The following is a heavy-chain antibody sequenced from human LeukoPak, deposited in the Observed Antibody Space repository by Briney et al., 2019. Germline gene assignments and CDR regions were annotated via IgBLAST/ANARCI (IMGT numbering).Heavy chain of an antibody. V-gene: IGHV3-11*04. J-gene: IGHJ4*02. CDR3: AREKLVYGSGAFDY. D-gene: IGHD3-10*01. CDR2: ISSSGSTI. Sequence: GGSLRLSCAASGFTFSDYYMTWIRQAPGKGLDWVSYISSSGSTIYYADSVKGRFTISRDNAKNSLYLQMNSLRAEDTAVYYCAREKLVYGSGAFDYWGQGTLVTVSS. CDR1: GFTFSDYY.